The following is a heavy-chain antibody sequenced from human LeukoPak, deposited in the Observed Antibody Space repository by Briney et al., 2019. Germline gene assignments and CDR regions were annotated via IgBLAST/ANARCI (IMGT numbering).Heavy chain of an antibody. CDR1: GGSISSYY. CDR3: AGHHPRNTVDF. Sequence: SETLSLTCTVSGGSISSYYWSWIRQPPGKGLEWIAYISDIGSINYNPSLKSRVTISLDTSKNQFSLKLSSVTAANTAVYYCAGHHPRNTVDFWGQGTLVTVSS. V-gene: IGHV4-59*08. D-gene: IGHD2-8*02. CDR2: ISDIGSI. J-gene: IGHJ4*02.